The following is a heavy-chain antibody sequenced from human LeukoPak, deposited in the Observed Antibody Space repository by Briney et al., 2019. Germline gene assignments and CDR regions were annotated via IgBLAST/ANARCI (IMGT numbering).Heavy chain of an antibody. D-gene: IGHD1-26*01. J-gene: IGHJ4*02. V-gene: IGHV3-7*03. Sequence: GGSLRLSCAASGFTFSSYWMNWARQAPGKGLEWVASINHNGNVNYYVDSVKGRFTISRDNAKNSLYLQMSSLRVEDTAVYSCAKDRVLYSGSFYDFDSWGQGTLVTVSP. CDR1: GFTFSSYW. CDR2: INHNGNVN. CDR3: AKDRVLYSGSFYDFDS.